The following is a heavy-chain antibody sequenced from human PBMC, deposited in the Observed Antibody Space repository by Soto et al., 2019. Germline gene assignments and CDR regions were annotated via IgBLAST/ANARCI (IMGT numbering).Heavy chain of an antibody. Sequence: EVQLLESGGDLIQPGGSLRLSCAASGFTFSSYAMSWVRQAPGKGLGWVSAISSSGGSTFYADSVKGRFTISRDNSRNTLYLQMNSPRADDTAIYYCAKYQPMTQPRPYFDYWGQGTLVTVSS. D-gene: IGHD3-22*01. J-gene: IGHJ4*02. CDR1: GFTFSSYA. CDR3: AKYQPMTQPRPYFDY. V-gene: IGHV3-23*01. CDR2: ISSSGGST.